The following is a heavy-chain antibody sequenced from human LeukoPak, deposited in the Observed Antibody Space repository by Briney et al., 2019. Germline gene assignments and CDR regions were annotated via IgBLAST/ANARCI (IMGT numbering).Heavy chain of an antibody. J-gene: IGHJ3*02. CDR3: ASSSGRGAFDI. D-gene: IGHD6-19*01. CDR1: GGSFSGYY. CDR2: INHSGST. Sequence: SETLSLTCAVYGGSFSGYYWSWVRQPPGKWLEWIGEINHSGSTNYHPSLKRRVTISVDTYKNQFSLKLSSVTAADTAVYYCASSSGRGAFDIWGQGTMVTVSS. V-gene: IGHV4-34*01.